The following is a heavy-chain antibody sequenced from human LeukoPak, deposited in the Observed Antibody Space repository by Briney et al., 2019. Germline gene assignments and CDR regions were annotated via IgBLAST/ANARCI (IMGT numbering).Heavy chain of an antibody. J-gene: IGHJ4*02. V-gene: IGHV4-59*01. D-gene: IGHD1-26*01. CDR3: AREYYSGSYRLFDY. CDR2: IYYSGST. Sequence: GSLRLSCAATGFSFSDYYMNWFRQVPGKGLEWIGYIYYSGSTNYNPSLKSRVTISVDTSKNQFSLKLSSVTAADTAVYYCAREYYSGSYRLFDYWGQGTLVTVSS. CDR1: GFSFSDYY.